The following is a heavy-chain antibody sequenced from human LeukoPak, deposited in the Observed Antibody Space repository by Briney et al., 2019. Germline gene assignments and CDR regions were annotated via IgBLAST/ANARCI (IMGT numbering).Heavy chain of an antibody. CDR2: IKQDGSEK. CDR3: ARLGTMVRGVIIPRIEDY. V-gene: IGHV3-7*01. D-gene: IGHD3-10*01. J-gene: IGHJ4*02. Sequence: GGSLRLSCAASGFTFSSYEMNWVRQAPGKGLEWVANIKQDGSEKYYVDSVKGRFTISRDNAKNSLYLQMNSLRAEDTAVYYCARLGTMVRGVIIPRIEDYWGQGTLVTVSS. CDR1: GFTFSSYE.